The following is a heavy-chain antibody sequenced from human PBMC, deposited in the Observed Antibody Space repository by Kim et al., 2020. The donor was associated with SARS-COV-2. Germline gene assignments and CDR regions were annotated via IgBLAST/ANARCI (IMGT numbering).Heavy chain of an antibody. CDR2: IYWDDDK. CDR1: GFSLRTSGVG. D-gene: IGHD6-19*01. J-gene: IGHJ6*02. CDR3: ARSSGWSAFGYYYGMDV. V-gene: IGHV2-5*02. Sequence: SGPTLVNPTQTLTLTCTFSGFSLRTSGVGVGWIRQPPGKALEWLALIYWDDDKRYSPSLKSRLTLTKATPKNQVVLTMTNMDPVDSATYDCARSSGWSAFGYYYGMDVWGQGTTVTVSS.